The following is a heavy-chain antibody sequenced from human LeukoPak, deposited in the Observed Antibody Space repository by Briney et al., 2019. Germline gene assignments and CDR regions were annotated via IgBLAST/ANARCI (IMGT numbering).Heavy chain of an antibody. Sequence: PSETLSLTCTVSGGSISRYYWSWIRQPAGKGLEWIGHIYTSGSTNYNPSLKSRVTMSVDTSKNQFSLKLSSVTAADTAVYYCARVRGYYYDSSGYCDYWGQGTLVTVSS. V-gene: IGHV4-4*07. D-gene: IGHD3-22*01. CDR3: ARVRGYYYDSSGYCDY. J-gene: IGHJ4*02. CDR1: GGSISRYY. CDR2: IYTSGST.